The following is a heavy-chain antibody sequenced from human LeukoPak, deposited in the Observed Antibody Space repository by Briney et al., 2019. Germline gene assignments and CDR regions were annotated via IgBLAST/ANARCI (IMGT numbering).Heavy chain of an antibody. Sequence: SETLSLTCTVSAGSISSGGYYWNWLRQHPGKGLEWIGYIHYSGSTYHNQSLKSRVSISADTSKNQFSLKLSSVTAADTAVYYCARDRSGYGVFDYWGQGTLVTVSS. D-gene: IGHD5-12*01. J-gene: IGHJ4*02. CDR1: AGSISSGGYY. V-gene: IGHV4-31*03. CDR2: IHYSGST. CDR3: ARDRSGYGVFDY.